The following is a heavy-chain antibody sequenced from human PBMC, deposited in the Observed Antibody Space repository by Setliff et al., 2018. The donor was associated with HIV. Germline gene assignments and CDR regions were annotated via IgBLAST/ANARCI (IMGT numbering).Heavy chain of an antibody. CDR1: GGSFSEYY. Sequence: SETLSLTCAVYGGSFSEYYWSWIRQSPGKGLEWIGYVFYNGDTAYNPSLKSRLTISVDTSKSQFSLKLTSVTAADTAVYYCARQMTIPGVAVTPVDYWGQGALVTVSS. CDR3: ARQMTIPGVAVTPVDY. CDR2: VFYNGDT. V-gene: IGHV4-59*08. D-gene: IGHD3-3*01. J-gene: IGHJ4*02.